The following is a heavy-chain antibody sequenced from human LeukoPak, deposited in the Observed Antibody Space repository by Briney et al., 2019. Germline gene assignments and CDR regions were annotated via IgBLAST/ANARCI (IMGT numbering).Heavy chain of an antibody. CDR2: ISGSGDIT. D-gene: IGHD2-21*01. Sequence: PGGSLRLSCAAPGFTFGNYAMIWIRQSPGKGLEWVSVISGSGDITNDADSVTGRFTISRDNSKNTLYLHMNSLSAEDTAIYYCAKLTRQHCGKDCPYPFDYCGQGTLVTVSS. CDR1: GFTFGNYA. CDR3: AKLTRQHCGKDCPYPFDY. V-gene: IGHV3-23*01. J-gene: IGHJ4*02.